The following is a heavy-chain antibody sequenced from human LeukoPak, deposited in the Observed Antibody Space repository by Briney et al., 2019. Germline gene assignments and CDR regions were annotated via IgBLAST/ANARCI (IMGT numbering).Heavy chain of an antibody. CDR3: AKDKEKVLLWFGELLPRSFDY. Sequence: PGGSLRLSCAASGFTFRSYGMSWVRQAPGKGLEWVSGISGSGGNTYYADSVKGRFTISRDNSNNTLYLQMNSLRAEDTAVYYCAKDKEKVLLWFGELLPRSFDYWGQGTLVTVSS. D-gene: IGHD3-10*01. J-gene: IGHJ4*02. V-gene: IGHV3-23*01. CDR1: GFTFRSYG. CDR2: ISGSGGNT.